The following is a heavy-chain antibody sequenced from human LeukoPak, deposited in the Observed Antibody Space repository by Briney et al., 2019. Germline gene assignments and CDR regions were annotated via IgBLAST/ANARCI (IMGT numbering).Heavy chain of an antibody. V-gene: IGHV4-30-2*01. CDR2: VYHTGNT. CDR1: GDYISSGSYY. J-gene: IGHJ5*02. CDR3: ARRSGTPNRFDP. Sequence: SETLSLTCTVSGDYISSGSYYWRWIRQPPGKDLEWIGYVYHTGNTNYNPSLKSRVTMSVDRSKNQFSLQLSFVTAADTAVYYCARRSGTPNRFDPWGQGTLVTVSS. D-gene: IGHD3-10*01.